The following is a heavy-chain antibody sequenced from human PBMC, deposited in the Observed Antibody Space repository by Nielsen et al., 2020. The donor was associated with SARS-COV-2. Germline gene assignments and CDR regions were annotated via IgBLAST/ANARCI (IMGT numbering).Heavy chain of an antibody. J-gene: IGHJ4*02. CDR1: GFTFDDYA. Sequence: SLKISCAASGFTFDDYAMHWVRQAPGKGLEWVSGISWNSGSIGYADSVKGRFTISRDNAKNSLYLQMNSLRAEDTALYYCAKDMFPYRSNYFDYWGQGTLVTVSS. V-gene: IGHV3-9*01. CDR2: ISWNSGSI. CDR3: AKDMFPYRSNYFDY. D-gene: IGHD1-14*01.